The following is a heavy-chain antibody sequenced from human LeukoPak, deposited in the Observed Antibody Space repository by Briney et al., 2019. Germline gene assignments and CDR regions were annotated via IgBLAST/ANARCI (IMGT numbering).Heavy chain of an antibody. D-gene: IGHD3-22*01. CDR2: ISPNSRGT. CDR1: GYTFTGYY. J-gene: IGHJ3*02. V-gene: IGHV1-2*02. CDR3: VYDSTGHPDAFDI. Sequence: ASVKVSCKASGYTFTGYYMHWVRQAPGQGLEWMGWISPNSRGTNYAQKFQGRVTMTRDTSISTAYMELSRLRSDDTAVYYCVYDSTGHPDAFDIWGQGTMVTVSS.